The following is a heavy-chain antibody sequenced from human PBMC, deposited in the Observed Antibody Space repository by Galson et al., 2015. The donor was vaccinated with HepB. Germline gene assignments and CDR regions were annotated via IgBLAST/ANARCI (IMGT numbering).Heavy chain of an antibody. V-gene: IGHV3-23*01. D-gene: IGHD3-16*01. CDR1: GFTLRSFA. Sequence: SLRLSCAASGFTLRSFAMSWVRQAPGKGLEGVSFISGGGGATYYADSVKGRFIISRDSSNNTLYLQMNSLRADDSAVYYCAKTFRNAFDVWGQGTTVTGSS. J-gene: IGHJ3*01. CDR3: AKTFRNAFDV. CDR2: ISGGGGAT.